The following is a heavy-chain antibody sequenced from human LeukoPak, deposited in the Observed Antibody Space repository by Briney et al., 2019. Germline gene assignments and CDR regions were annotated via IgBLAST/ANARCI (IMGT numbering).Heavy chain of an antibody. CDR3: ARGRGAYTVTTRGYFDY. CDR1: GGSLSSSSYY. CDR2: IYDSGNT. Sequence: SETLSLTCTVSGGSLSSSSYYWGWVRQPPGKGLEWIGNIYDSGNTYYNPSLRSRVTISVDTSKNQFSLKLSSVTAADTAVYYCARGRGAYTVTTRGYFDYWGQGTLVTVSS. J-gene: IGHJ4*02. V-gene: IGHV4-39*01. D-gene: IGHD4-17*01.